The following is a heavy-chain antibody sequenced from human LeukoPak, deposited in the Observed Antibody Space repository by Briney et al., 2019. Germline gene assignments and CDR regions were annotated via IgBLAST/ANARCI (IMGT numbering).Heavy chain of an antibody. CDR3: VFGECSSTSCYPRRDY. Sequence: ASVKVSRKPSGYTFTGYYMHWVRQAPGQGLEWVGWINAYSGNTEYTQSLQGRLTMATDTSTTTAYMELRGLRSDDAAVYYCVFGECSSTSCYPRRDYWGQGTLVTVSS. J-gene: IGHJ4*02. CDR2: INAYSGNT. CDR1: GYTFTGYY. D-gene: IGHD2-2*01. V-gene: IGHV1-18*04.